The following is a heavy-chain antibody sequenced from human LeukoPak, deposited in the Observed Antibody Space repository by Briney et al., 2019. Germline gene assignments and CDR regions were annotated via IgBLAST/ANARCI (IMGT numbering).Heavy chain of an antibody. CDR1: GGSFSGYY. V-gene: IGHV4-34*01. CDR2: INHSGST. D-gene: IGHD1-26*01. CDR3: ARREWELAYYYMDV. Sequence: PSETLSLTCAVYGGSFSGYYWSWIRQPPGKGLEWIGEINHSGSTNYNPSLKSRATISVDTSKNQFSLKLSSVTAADTAVYYCARREWELAYYYMDVWGKGTTVTVSS. J-gene: IGHJ6*03.